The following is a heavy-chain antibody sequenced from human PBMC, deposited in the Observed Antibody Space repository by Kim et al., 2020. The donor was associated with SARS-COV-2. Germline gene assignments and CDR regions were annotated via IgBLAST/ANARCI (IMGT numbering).Heavy chain of an antibody. CDR2: IRGSGTST. Sequence: GGSLRLSCAVSGFTFSSYDMSWVRQAPGKGLEWVSGIRGSGTSTYYADSVKGRFTVSRDNSKNTLYLQMNSLRADDTAVYYCAKDGRRHTPGYWGQGTLVTVSS. V-gene: IGHV3-23*01. CDR3: AKDGRRHTPGY. J-gene: IGHJ4*02. CDR1: GFTFSSYD.